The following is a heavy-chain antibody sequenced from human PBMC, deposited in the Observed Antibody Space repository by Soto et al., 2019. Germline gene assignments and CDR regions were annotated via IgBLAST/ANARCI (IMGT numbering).Heavy chain of an antibody. Sequence: QVQLVQSGAEVKKPGASVKVSCKASGYTFTSYAMHWVRQAPGQRLEWMGWINAGNGNTKYSQKFQGRVTITRDTSARTAYMELSRRRSEDTAVYYCARDSWVGATSFDYWGQGTLVTVSS. CDR2: INAGNGNT. CDR1: GYTFTSYA. V-gene: IGHV1-3*01. D-gene: IGHD1-26*01. CDR3: ARDSWVGATSFDY. J-gene: IGHJ4*02.